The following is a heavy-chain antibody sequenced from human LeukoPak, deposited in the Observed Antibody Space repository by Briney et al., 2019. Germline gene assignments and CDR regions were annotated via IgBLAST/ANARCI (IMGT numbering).Heavy chain of an antibody. Sequence: GGSLRLSCAASGFIFSSYSMNWVRQAPGKGLEWVSSISSSSSYIYYADSVKGRFTISRDNAKNSLYLQMNSLRAEDTAVYYCARDQSRLDIVVVPAAHYYYYYMDVWGKGTTVTVSS. V-gene: IGHV3-21*01. J-gene: IGHJ6*03. D-gene: IGHD2-2*01. CDR1: GFIFSSYS. CDR3: ARDQSRLDIVVVPAAHYYYYYMDV. CDR2: ISSSSSYI.